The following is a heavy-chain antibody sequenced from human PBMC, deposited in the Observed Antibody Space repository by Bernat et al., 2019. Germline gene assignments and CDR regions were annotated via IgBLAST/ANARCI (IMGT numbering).Heavy chain of an antibody. D-gene: IGHD6-19*01. V-gene: IGHV3-7*03. CDR1: GFTFSEYW. J-gene: IGHJ4*02. CDR3: PKNSGWYRLGH. Sequence: EVQLVESGGNLVQAGGSLRLSCAVSGFTFSEYWMTWVRQAPGKGLEWVATISSDKSAEHYADSVKGRFIISRDNGGNSLYLHMNSLRAEDTAVYYCPKNSGWYRLGHWGRGALVTVSS. CDR2: ISSDKSAE.